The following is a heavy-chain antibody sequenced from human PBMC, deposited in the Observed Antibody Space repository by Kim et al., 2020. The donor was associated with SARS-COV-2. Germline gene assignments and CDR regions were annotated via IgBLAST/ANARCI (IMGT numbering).Heavy chain of an antibody. V-gene: IGHV3-7*01. D-gene: IGHD4-17*01. J-gene: IGHJ4*02. CDR1: GFTFSTHW. CDR2: IRSDEITT. CDR3: ARKRGNTVSTD. Sequence: GGSLRLSCTASGFTFSTHWMTWVRQAPGKGLEWVATIRSDEITTYYVDSVRGRFTISRDNAKNSMYLQMNSLRAEDTGVYYCARKRGNTVSTDWGQGTLVTVSS.